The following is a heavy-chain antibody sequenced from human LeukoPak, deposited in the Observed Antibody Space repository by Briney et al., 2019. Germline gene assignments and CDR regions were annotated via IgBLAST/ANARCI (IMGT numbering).Heavy chain of an antibody. V-gene: IGHV3-30*04. D-gene: IGHD6-19*01. CDR2: ISYDGRHK. CDR3: ARAQPAISVAGDYFDY. Sequence: GESLRLSCAASGFTFSNYATHWVRQAPGKGLEWVAVISYDGRHKHYADSVKGRFTISRDISNNTLYLQMNSLRPEDTSVYFCARAQPAISVAGDYFDYWGQGTLVTVSS. J-gene: IGHJ4*02. CDR1: GFTFSNYA.